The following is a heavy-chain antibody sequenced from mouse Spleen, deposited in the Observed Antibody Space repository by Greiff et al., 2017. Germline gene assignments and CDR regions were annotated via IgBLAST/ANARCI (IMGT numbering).Heavy chain of an antibody. CDR2: INPNNGGT. V-gene: IGHV1-18*01. D-gene: IGHD1-1*01. J-gene: IGHJ1*01. CDR3: ARGGSSHWYFDV. Sequence: EVQLVESGPELVKPGASVKIPCKASGYTFTDYNMDWVKQSHGKSLEWIGDINPNNGGTIYNQKFKGKATLTVDKSSSTAYMELRSLTSEDTAVYYCARGGSSHWYFDVWGAGTTVTVSS. CDR1: GYTFTDYN.